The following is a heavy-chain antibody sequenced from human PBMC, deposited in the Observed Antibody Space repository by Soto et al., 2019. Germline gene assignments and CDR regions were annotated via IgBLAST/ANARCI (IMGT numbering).Heavy chain of an antibody. D-gene: IGHD3-16*01. CDR3: ARDPRGNDAFDV. CDR1: GGSVSSGSYY. CDR2: IYYSGST. V-gene: IGHV4-61*01. Sequence: SETLSLTCTVSGGSVSSGSYYWSWIRQPPGKGLEWSGYIYYSGSTTYNPSLKSRVTISLDTSKNQFSLQLTSVTAADTAVHYCARDPRGNDAFDVWGQGTMVTVSS. J-gene: IGHJ3*01.